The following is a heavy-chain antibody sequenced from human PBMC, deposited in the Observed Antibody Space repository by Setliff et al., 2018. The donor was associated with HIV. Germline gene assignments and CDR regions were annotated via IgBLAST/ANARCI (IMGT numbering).Heavy chain of an antibody. CDR3: ARDPYYYGSGSLGLDY. CDR1: GGTFSSYA. Sequence: SVKVSCKASGGTFSSYAISWVRQAPGQGLEWMGGIIPIFGTANYAQKFQGRVTITADESTSTAYMELSSLRSEDTAVYYCARDPYYYGSGSLGLDYWGQGTLVTVSA. J-gene: IGHJ4*02. CDR2: IIPIFGTA. V-gene: IGHV1-69*13. D-gene: IGHD3-10*01.